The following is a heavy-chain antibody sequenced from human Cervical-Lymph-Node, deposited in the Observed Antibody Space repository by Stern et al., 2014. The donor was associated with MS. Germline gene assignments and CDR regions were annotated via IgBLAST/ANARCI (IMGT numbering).Heavy chain of an antibody. J-gene: IGHJ4*02. V-gene: IGHV4-31*03. D-gene: IGHD3-22*01. CDR3: ARADTSGYSYGGGVFDY. CDR2: LYYPGTT. CDR1: GGSINRRNYY. Sequence: QLQLQESGPGLVEPSQTLSLTCTVSGGSINRRNYYWSWGRQHPGKGLEWIAYLYYPGTTFYNPSLMSRVAISVDTSKNQFSLKLNSVTAADTAVYYCARADTSGYSYGGGVFDYWGQGTLVTVSS.